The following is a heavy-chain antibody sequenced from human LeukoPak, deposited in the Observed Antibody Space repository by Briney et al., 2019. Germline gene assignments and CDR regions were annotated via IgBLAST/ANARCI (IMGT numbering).Heavy chain of an antibody. CDR1: GFTFSSYA. CDR2: ISCSGAST. V-gene: IGHV3-23*01. CDR3: AKANVLLWFGEAPYGMHV. Sequence: AGYLRFSCAASGFTFSSYAMSWLRPAPGKGLEWVSAISCSGASTDYADSGKGRFTISRYNSKTTLYLQMHSLRAEDTAVYYCAKANVLLWFGEAPYGMHVWGQGATVSVCS. D-gene: IGHD3-10*01. J-gene: IGHJ6*02.